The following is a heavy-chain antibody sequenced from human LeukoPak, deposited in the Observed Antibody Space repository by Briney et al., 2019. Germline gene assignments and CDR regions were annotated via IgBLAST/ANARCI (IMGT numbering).Heavy chain of an antibody. V-gene: IGHV4-59*01. CDR2: IYYSGST. D-gene: IGHD3-9*01. CDR1: GGSISSYY. J-gene: IGHJ4*02. Sequence: SETLSLTCTVSGGSISSYYWSWIRQPPGKGLEWIGYIYYSGSTNYNPSLKSRVTISVDTSKNQFSLKLSSVTAADTAVYYCARGGYFHWLLWYYFDYWGQGTLVTVSS. CDR3: ARGGYFHWLLWYYFDY.